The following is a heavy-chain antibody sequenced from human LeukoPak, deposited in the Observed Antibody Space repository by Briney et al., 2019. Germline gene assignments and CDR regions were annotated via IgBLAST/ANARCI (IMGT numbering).Heavy chain of an antibody. CDR1: GGTFSSYA. D-gene: IGHD4/OR15-4a*01. Sequence: ASVKVSCKASGGTFSSYAISWVRQAPGQGLEWMGGIIPIFGTANYAQKFKGRVTITTEESTSTAYMELSSLRSEDTAVYYCAREEYGGNQATFDYWGQGTLSPSPQ. CDR2: IIPIFGTA. J-gene: IGHJ4*02. V-gene: IGHV1-69*05. CDR3: AREEYGGNQATFDY.